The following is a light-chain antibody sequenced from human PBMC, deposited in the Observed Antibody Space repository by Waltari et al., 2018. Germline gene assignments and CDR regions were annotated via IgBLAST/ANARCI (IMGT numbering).Light chain of an antibody. CDR2: AAS. J-gene: IGKJ3*01. CDR1: QGITNW. Sequence: DIQMTQSPGSVSASVGDRVTITCRASQGITNWLAWYQQKPGKAPKLLIYAASSLQSGVPSRVSGSGSGTDFNLTISSLQPEDFATYYCQQANSFPPTFGPGTKVDVK. CDR3: QQANSFPPT. V-gene: IGKV1-12*01.